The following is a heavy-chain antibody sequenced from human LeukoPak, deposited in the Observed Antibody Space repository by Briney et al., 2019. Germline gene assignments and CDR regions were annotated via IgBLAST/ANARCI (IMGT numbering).Heavy chain of an antibody. Sequence: SETLSLTCTVSGGSISSGSYYWSWIRQPAGKGLERIGRIYTSGSTNYNPSLKSRVTISVDTSKNQFSLKLSSVTAADTAVYYCAREIAYVFWSGYLHQSDYWGPGTLVTVSS. CDR1: GGSISSGSYY. V-gene: IGHV4-61*02. CDR3: AREIAYVFWSGYLHQSDY. J-gene: IGHJ4*02. CDR2: IYTSGST. D-gene: IGHD3-3*01.